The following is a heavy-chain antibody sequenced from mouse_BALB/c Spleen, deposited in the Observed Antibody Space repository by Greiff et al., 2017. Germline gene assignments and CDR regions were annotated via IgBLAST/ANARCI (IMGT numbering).Heavy chain of an antibody. CDR3: ARADRYGRRLLY. V-gene: IGHV1-9*01. CDR2: ILPGSGST. Sequence: QVQLQQSGAELMKPGASVKISCKATGYTFSSYWIEWVKQRPGHGLEWIGEILPGSGSTNYNEKFKGKATFTADTSSNTAYMQLSSLTSEDSAVYYCARADRYGRRLLYWGQGTTLTVSS. CDR1: GYTFSSYW. J-gene: IGHJ2*01. D-gene: IGHD1-1*01.